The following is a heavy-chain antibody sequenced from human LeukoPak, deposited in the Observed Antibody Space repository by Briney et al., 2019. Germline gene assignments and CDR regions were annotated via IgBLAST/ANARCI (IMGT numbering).Heavy chain of an antibody. CDR2: ISSSSRDI. D-gene: IGHD3-10*01. J-gene: IGHJ6*03. V-gene: IGHV3-21*01. CDR3: ARDLVWFGEPKGYYNYMDV. CDR1: GFTVSSNS. Sequence: GGSLRLSCTVSGFTVSSNSMSWVRQAPGKGLEWVAAISSSSRDIFYADSVKGRFTISRDNAKNSLYLQMNTLRAEDTAVYYCARDLVWFGEPKGYYNYMDVWGKGTTVTVSS.